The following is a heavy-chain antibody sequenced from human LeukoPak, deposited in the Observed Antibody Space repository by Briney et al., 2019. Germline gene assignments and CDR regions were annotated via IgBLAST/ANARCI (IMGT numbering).Heavy chain of an antibody. CDR2: TYYSGST. CDR3: ARDHLRLGLSLYYYYGMDV. CDR1: GGSISSGDYY. J-gene: IGHJ6*04. V-gene: IGHV4-30-4*01. D-gene: IGHD3-16*01. Sequence: SQTLSLTCTVSGGSISSGDYYWSWIRQPPGKGLEWIGYTYYSGSTYYNPSLKSRVTISVDTSKNQFSLKLSSVTAADTAVYYCARDHLRLGLSLYYYYGMDVWGKGTTVTVSS.